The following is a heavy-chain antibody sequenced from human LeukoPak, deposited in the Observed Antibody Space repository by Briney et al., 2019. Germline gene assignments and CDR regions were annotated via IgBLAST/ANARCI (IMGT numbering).Heavy chain of an antibody. D-gene: IGHD4-17*01. CDR2: INQDGSEK. CDR1: GFTLSSYW. V-gene: IGHV3-7*01. Sequence: GGSLRLSCAASGFTLSSYWMSWVRQAPGKGLEWVANINQDGSEKYYVDSVKGRFTISRDNAKNSLYLQMNSLRAEDTAVYYCASEPPARDYGDYYFDYWGQGTLVTVSS. CDR3: ASEPPARDYGDYYFDY. J-gene: IGHJ4*02.